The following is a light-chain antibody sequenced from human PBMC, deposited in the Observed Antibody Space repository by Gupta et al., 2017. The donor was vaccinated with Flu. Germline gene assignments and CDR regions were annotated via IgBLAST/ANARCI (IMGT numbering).Light chain of an antibody. CDR3: QQPSLWPPWT. Sequence: APVSSSTRESATLSCRASQSVESSLDWYQQRPGQAPKLLIYDASNRDAGIPARFSGSGSGTDFTLTISSLEPEDFALYYCQQPSLWPPWTFGQGTRVEI. CDR1: QSVESS. V-gene: IGKV3-11*01. CDR2: DAS. J-gene: IGKJ1*01.